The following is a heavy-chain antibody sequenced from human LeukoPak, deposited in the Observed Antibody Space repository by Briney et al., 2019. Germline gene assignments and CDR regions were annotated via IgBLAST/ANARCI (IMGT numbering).Heavy chain of an antibody. Sequence: ASVKVSCKASGYSFTNYDINWVRQATGQGLEWMGWMNPKSGDTGYSQKFQGRVFITRDTSINTAYMELSSLGSDDTAVYYCARTYYYDKWGQGTLVTVSS. J-gene: IGHJ4*02. D-gene: IGHD3-22*01. CDR3: ARTYYYDK. CDR1: GYSFTNYD. CDR2: MNPKSGDT. V-gene: IGHV1-8*03.